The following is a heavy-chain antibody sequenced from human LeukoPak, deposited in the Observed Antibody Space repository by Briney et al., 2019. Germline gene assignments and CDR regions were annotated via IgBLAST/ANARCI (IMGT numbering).Heavy chain of an antibody. V-gene: IGHV4-34*01. D-gene: IGHD3-10*01. J-gene: IGHJ4*02. CDR1: GGSFSGYY. CDR3: ARAGGSGTPGRY. CDR2: INHSGST. Sequence: SETLSLTCAVYGGSFSGYYWSWIRQPPGKGLEWSGEINHSGSTNYNPSLKSRVTISVDTSKNQFSLKLSSVTAADTAVYYCARAGGSGTPGRYWGQGTLVTVSS.